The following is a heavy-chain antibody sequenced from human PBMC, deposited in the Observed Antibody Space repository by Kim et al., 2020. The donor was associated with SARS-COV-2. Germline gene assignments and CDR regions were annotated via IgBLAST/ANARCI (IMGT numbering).Heavy chain of an antibody. J-gene: IGHJ6*03. CDR2: IWYDGSNK. V-gene: IGHV3-33*01. CDR3: AREYCSSTSCYDHSYYYYYYMDV. Sequence: GGSLRLSCAASGFTFSSYGMHWVRQAPGKGLEWVAVIWYDGSNKYYADSVKGRFTISRDNSKNTLYLQMNSLRAEDTAVYYCAREYCSSTSCYDHSYYYYYYMDVWGKGTTVTVSS. CDR1: GFTFSSYG. D-gene: IGHD2-2*01.